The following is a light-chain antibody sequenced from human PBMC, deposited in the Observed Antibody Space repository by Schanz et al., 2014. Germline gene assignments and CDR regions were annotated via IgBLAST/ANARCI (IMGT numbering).Light chain of an antibody. J-gene: IGKJ1*01. CDR3: QQYTNWPGT. V-gene: IGKV1-27*01. CDR1: QSISIY. Sequence: DIQMTQSPSSLSASVGDRVTITCRASQSISIYLAWYQQKPGKVPKLLIYAASTLQSGVPSRFSGSGSGTDFTLTISSLQPEDFAVYYCQQYTNWPGTFGQGTKVEIK. CDR2: AAS.